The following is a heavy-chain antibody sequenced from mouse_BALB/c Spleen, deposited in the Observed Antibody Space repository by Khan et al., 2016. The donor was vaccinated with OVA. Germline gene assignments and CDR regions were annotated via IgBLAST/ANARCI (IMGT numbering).Heavy chain of an antibody. CDR1: GYTFTDYS. CDR2: ISTDSVNT. V-gene: IGHV1S137*01. Sequence: VQLQQSGPELVRPGVSVKISCKGSGYTFTDYSMHWVKQSHAKSLEWIGVISTDSVNTNYNQKFKGKATLTLDKSSSTAYMELARMTSEDSAIYYCAIRVYFDYWGQGTTLTVSS. J-gene: IGHJ2*01. CDR3: AIRVYFDY.